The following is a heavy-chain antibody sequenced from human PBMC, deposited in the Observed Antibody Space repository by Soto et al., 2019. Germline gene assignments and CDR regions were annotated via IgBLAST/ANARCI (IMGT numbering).Heavy chain of an antibody. CDR2: IHSSGTI. CDR1: NGSISGSY. Sequence: QVQLQESGPGLVNPSETLSLTCTVSNGSISGSYWSWVRQPDGKRREWNGRIHSSGTINYNPSLKRRVTVSVDTSKNQVSLKLSSVTAADTAVYFCARDNKVSKGYGMDVWGQGTTVTVSS. V-gene: IGHV4-4*07. J-gene: IGHJ6*02. CDR3: ARDNKVSKGYGMDV.